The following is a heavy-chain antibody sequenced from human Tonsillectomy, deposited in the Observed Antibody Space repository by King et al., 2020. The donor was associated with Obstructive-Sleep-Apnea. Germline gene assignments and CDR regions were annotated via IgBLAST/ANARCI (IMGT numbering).Heavy chain of an antibody. D-gene: IGHD5-24*01. J-gene: IGHJ4*02. CDR1: GGSINSYY. CDR3: ARDRVGRDGYNRFDY. Sequence: QLQESGPGLVKPSETLSLTCTVSGGSINSYYWSWIRQTPGKGLEWIGYISYSGSTNYNPSLKSRVTISVDTSKNQFSLKLSSVTAADTAVYCCARDRVGRDGYNRFDYWGQGTLVTVSS. CDR2: ISYSGST. V-gene: IGHV4-59*01.